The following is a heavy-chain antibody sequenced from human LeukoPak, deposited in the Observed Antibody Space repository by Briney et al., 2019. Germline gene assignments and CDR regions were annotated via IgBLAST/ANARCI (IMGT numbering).Heavy chain of an antibody. J-gene: IGHJ5*02. V-gene: IGHV1-2*02. D-gene: IGHD3-9*01. CDR2: INPDSGGT. Sequence: GASVKVSCKASGYTFNDYYIHWVRQAPGQGLEWIGRINPDSGGTDYAQNFQGRVTMTRDTSITTAYMDLSGLRSDDTAVYYCARLGENGLLTGYFYPWGQGTLVTVSS. CDR3: ARLGENGLLTGYFYP. CDR1: GYTFNDYY.